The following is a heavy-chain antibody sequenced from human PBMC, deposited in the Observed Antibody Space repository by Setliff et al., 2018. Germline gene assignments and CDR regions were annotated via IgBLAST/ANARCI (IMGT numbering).Heavy chain of an antibody. V-gene: IGHV4-61*09. Sequence: KTSETLSLTCSVSGGSISSGSDYWTWIRQPAGKGLEWIGHIYTSGSTNYNPSLKSRVTISVDTSKDQFSLKLSSVTAADTAVYYCARAISGWYSAHYYYMDVWGKGTTVTVSS. D-gene: IGHD6-19*01. CDR2: IYTSGST. CDR1: GGSISSGSDY. J-gene: IGHJ6*03. CDR3: ARAISGWYSAHYYYMDV.